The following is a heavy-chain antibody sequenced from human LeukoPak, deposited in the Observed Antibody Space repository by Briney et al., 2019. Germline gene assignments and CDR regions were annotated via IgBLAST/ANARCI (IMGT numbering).Heavy chain of an antibody. D-gene: IGHD3-22*01. Sequence: GGSLRLSCAASGFTFSSYSMNWVRQAPGKGLEWVSSISSSSSYIYYADSVKGRFTISRDNAKNSLYLQMNSLRAEDTAVYYCARGRPAAYYYDSSGYPPFDYWGQGTLVTVSS. V-gene: IGHV3-21*01. J-gene: IGHJ4*02. CDR2: ISSSSSYI. CDR1: GFTFSSYS. CDR3: ARGRPAAYYYDSSGYPPFDY.